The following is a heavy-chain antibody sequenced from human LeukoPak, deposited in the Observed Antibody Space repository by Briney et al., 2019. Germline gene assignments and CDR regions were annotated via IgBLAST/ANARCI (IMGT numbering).Heavy chain of an antibody. CDR2: INAGNGNT. CDR1: GYTFTSYA. CDR3: ARDSGSYEWFDP. J-gene: IGHJ5*02. V-gene: IGHV1-3*01. Sequence: ASVKVSCKASGYTFTSYAMHWVRQAPGQRLEWMGWINAGNGNTKYSQKFQGRVTITRDTSASTAYMELSSLRSEDTAVYYCARDSGSYEWFDPWGQGSLVTVSS. D-gene: IGHD1-26*01.